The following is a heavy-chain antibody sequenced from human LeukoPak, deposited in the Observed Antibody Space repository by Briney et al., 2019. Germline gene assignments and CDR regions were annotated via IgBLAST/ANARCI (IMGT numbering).Heavy chain of an antibody. CDR3: ARGRMAGTYVFDY. V-gene: IGHV1-69*13. Sequence: GASVKVTCKASGDTFSSYAISWVRQAPGQGFEWMGGIIPIFGTADYAQKFQGRVTITADGSTSTAYMELSSLRSGDTAVYYCARGRMAGTYVFDYWGQGTLVTVSS. CDR1: GDTFSSYA. D-gene: IGHD6-19*01. J-gene: IGHJ4*02. CDR2: IIPIFGTA.